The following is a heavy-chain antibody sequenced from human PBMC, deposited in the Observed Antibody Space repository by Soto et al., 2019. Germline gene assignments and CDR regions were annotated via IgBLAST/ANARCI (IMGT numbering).Heavy chain of an antibody. J-gene: IGHJ4*02. V-gene: IGHV4-59*01. CDR2: IYYSRST. D-gene: IGHD4-17*01. CDR3: ASRPIYGDYALSYFDY. Sequence: SETLSLTCTVSGGSISSYYWSWIRQPPGKGLEWIGYIYYSRSTNYNPSLKSRVTISVDTSKNQFSLKLSSVTAADTAVYYCASRPIYGDYALSYFDYWGQGTLVTVSS. CDR1: GGSISSYY.